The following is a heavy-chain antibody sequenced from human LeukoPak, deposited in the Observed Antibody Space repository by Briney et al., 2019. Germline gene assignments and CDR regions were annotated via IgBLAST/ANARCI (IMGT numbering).Heavy chain of an antibody. CDR3: ARTVVAPWDGMDV. V-gene: IGHV1-46*01. CDR2: NNPSGGST. D-gene: IGHD2-15*01. J-gene: IGHJ6*03. Sequence: ASVKVSCKASGYTFTSYYMHWVRQAPGQGLEWMGINNPSGGSTSYAQKFQGRVTMTRDMSTSTVYMELSSLRSEDTAVYYCARTVVAPWDGMDVWGKGTTVTVSS. CDR1: GYTFTSYY.